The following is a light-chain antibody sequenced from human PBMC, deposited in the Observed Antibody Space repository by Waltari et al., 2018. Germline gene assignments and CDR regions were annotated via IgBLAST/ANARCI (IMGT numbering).Light chain of an antibody. Sequence: SYELTQPPSVSVSPGQTARITCPGDALPNKYAYWYQQKAGQAPLLMIYKDSERPSGFPERFSGSSSGTTVTLTISGVQAEDEADYYCQPTDSTGSHAVFGGGTQLTVL. CDR1: ALPNKY. CDR3: QPTDSTGSHAV. V-gene: IGLV3-25*03. CDR2: KDS. J-gene: IGLJ7*01.